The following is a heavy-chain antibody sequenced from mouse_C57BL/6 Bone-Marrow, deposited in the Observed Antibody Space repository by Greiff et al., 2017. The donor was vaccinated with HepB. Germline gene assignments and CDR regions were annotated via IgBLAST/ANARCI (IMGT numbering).Heavy chain of an antibody. D-gene: IGHD1-1*02. V-gene: IGHV14-4*01. CDR3: TPMAWFAY. CDR2: IDPENGDT. J-gene: IGHJ3*01. Sequence: VQLQQSGAELVRPGASVKLSCTASGFNIKDDYMHWVKQRPEQGLEWIGRIDPENGDTEYASKFQGKATITADTSSNTAYLQRSSLTSEDTAVYYCTPMAWFAYWGQGALVTVSA. CDR1: GFNIKDDY.